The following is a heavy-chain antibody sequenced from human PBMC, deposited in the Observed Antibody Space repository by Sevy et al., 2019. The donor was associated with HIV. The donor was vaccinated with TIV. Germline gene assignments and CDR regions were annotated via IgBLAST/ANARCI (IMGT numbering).Heavy chain of an antibody. V-gene: IGHV3-30*18. D-gene: IGHD6-19*01. CDR3: AKCPMSGGWGYYYYDGMDV. CDR1: GFTFSSYG. Sequence: GGSLRLSCAASGFTFSSYGMHWVRQAPGKGLEWVAVISYDGSNKYYADSVKGRFTISRDNSKNTLNLQMNSLRAEDTAVYYGAKCPMSGGWGYYYYDGMDVWGQGTTVTVSS. J-gene: IGHJ6*02. CDR2: ISYDGSNK.